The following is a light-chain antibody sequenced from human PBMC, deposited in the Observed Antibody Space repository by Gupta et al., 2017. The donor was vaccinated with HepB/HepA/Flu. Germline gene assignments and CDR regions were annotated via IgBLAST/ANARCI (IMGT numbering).Light chain of an antibody. CDR1: RLGDKY. CDR3: QAWDNTLVI. Sequence: SYDLSQPPSVSVSPGQTASITCSGNRLGDKYASWYQQKPGQSPIVVIYEDTKLPSGIPERFSASNSVNTATLTISGTQAIDEADYYCQAWDNTLVIFGGGTKLTVL. CDR2: EDT. J-gene: IGLJ2*01. V-gene: IGLV3-1*01.